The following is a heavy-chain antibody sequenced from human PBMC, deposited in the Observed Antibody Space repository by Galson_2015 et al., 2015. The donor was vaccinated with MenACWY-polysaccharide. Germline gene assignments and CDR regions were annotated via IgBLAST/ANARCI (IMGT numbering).Heavy chain of an antibody. J-gene: IGHJ6*02. Sequence: SLRLSCAASGFTFSTYWMHWVRQAPGKGLVWVSRINGNSGGTTYYADSVKGRFTISRDNSKDILYLQMNSLRAEDTAIYYCGRYYGLDVWGQGTTVTVSS. V-gene: IGHV3-74*01. CDR2: INGNSGGTT. CDR1: GFTFSTYW. CDR3: GRYYGLDV.